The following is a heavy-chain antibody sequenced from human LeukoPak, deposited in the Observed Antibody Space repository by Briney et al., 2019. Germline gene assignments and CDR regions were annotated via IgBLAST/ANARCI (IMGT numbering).Heavy chain of an antibody. CDR2: IYTSGST. D-gene: IGHD1-1*01. CDR1: GGSISSYY. CDR3: ARGRYTTDYYYYYMDV. J-gene: IGHJ6*03. V-gene: IGHV4-4*07. Sequence: PSETLSLTCTVSGGSISSYYWSWIQQPAGKGLEWIGRIYTSGSTNYNPSLKSRVTMSVDTSKNQFSLKLSSVTAADTAVYYCARGRYTTDYYYYYMDVWGKGTTVTVSS.